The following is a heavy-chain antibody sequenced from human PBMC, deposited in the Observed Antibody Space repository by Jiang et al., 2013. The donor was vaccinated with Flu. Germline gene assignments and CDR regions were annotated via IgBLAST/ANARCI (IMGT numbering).Heavy chain of an antibody. CDR1: GYSINSGYY. CDR2: VYHSGMT. D-gene: IGHD3-22*01. Sequence: KPSETLSLTCTVSGYSINSGYYWGWIRQPPGKELEWLGSVYHSGMTYYSPSLRSRVTMSVDTSKNQFSLRLSSVTAADTAMYYCARDKGNYYFDSSGYYHFDYWGQGALVTVSS. V-gene: IGHV4-38-2*02. J-gene: IGHJ4*02. CDR3: ARDKGNYYFDSSGYYHFDY.